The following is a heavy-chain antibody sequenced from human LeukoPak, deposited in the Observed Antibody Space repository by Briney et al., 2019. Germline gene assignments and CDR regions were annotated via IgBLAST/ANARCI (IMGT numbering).Heavy chain of an antibody. CDR2: ISAYNGNT. D-gene: IGHD5-24*01. Sequence: RASVKVSCKSSGYTFTSHYMHWVRQAPGQGLEWMGWISAYNGNTNYAQKLQGRVTMTTDTSTSTAYMELRSLRSDDTAVYYCARDGYNYLFYDYWGQGTLVTVSS. V-gene: IGHV1-18*04. CDR3: ARDGYNYLFYDY. CDR1: GYTFTSHY. J-gene: IGHJ4*02.